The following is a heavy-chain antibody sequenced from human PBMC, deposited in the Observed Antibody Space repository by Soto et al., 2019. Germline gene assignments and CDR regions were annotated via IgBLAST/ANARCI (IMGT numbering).Heavy chain of an antibody. CDR1: GRFTSSDSYH. V-gene: IGHV4-39*01. D-gene: IGHD6-19*01. CDR3: ARSISVAMDY. J-gene: IGHJ4*02. CDR2: IYYSGTT. Sequence: SETRSLTCTLSGRFTSSDSYHWGWIRQPPGKGVEWIGSIYYSGTTYYNPSLKSRVTISVDTSKNQFSLKLSSVTAADTAVYYCARSISVAMDYWGQGTLVSVSS.